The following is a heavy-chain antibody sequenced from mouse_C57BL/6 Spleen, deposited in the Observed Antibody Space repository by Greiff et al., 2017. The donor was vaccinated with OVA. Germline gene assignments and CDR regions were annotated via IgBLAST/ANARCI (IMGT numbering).Heavy chain of an antibody. CDR2: ISSGSSTI. CDR1: GFTFSDYG. Sequence: EVKLVESGGGLVKPGGSLKLSCAASGFTFSDYGMHWVRQAPEKGLEWVAYISSGSSTIYYADTVKGRFTISRDNAKNTLFLQMTSLRSEDTAMYYCARHGGPRYFDVWGTGTTVTVSS. J-gene: IGHJ1*03. CDR3: ARHGGPRYFDV. V-gene: IGHV5-17*01. D-gene: IGHD1-1*02.